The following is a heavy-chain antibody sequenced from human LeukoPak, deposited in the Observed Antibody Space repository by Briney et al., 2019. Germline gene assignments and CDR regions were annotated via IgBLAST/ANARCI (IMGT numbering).Heavy chain of an antibody. CDR1: GGSISSYY. J-gene: IGHJ6*02. CDR3: ARVKYFDYYYYGMGV. D-gene: IGHD3-9*01. Sequence: SETLSLTCTVSGGSISSYYWSWIRQPPGKGLEWIGYIYYSGSTNYNPSLKSRVTISVDTSKNQFSLKLSSVTAADTAVYYCARVKYFDYYYYGMGVWGQGTTVTVSS. CDR2: IYYSGST. V-gene: IGHV4-59*01.